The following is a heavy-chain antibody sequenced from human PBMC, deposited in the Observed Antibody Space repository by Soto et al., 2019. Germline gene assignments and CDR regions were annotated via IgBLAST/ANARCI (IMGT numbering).Heavy chain of an antibody. CDR3: AKGSETVYSYYYYGMDV. D-gene: IGHD6-25*01. CDR1: GFTFSSYA. V-gene: IGHV3-23*01. J-gene: IGHJ6*02. Sequence: GGSLRLSCAASGFTFSSYAMSWVRQAPGKGLEWVSAISGSGGSTYYADSVKGRFTISRDNSKNTLYLQMHSLRAEDTAVYYCAKGSETVYSYYYYGMDVWGQGTTVTVSS. CDR2: ISGSGGST.